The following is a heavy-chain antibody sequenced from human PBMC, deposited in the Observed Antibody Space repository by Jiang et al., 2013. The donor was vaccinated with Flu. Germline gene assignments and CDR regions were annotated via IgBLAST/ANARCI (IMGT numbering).Heavy chain of an antibody. CDR2: T. D-gene: IGHD1-26*01. V-gene: IGHV5-10-1*01. J-gene: IGHJ4*02. CDR3: AVTSGSGPDY. Sequence: TNYSPSFQGHVTISADKSISTAYLQWSSLKASDTAMYYCAVTSGSGPDYWGQGTLVTVSS.